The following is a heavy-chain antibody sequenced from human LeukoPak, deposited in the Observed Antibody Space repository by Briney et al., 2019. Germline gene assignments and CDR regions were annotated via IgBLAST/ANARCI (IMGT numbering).Heavy chain of an antibody. CDR1: GGSISSGGYY. D-gene: IGHD3-10*01. Sequence: SQTLSLTCTVSGGSISSGGYYWSWIRQHPGKGLEWIGYIYYSGSTYYNPSHKSRVTISVDTSKNQFSLKLSSVTAADTAVYYCATRTVRGGNDYWGQGTLVTVSS. CDR2: IYYSGST. J-gene: IGHJ4*02. V-gene: IGHV4-31*03. CDR3: ATRTVRGGNDY.